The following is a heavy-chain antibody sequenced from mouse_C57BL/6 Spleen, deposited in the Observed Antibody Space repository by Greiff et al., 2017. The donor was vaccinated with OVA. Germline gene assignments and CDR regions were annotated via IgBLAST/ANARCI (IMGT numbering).Heavy chain of an antibody. Sequence: DVKLVESGGDLVKPGGSLKLSCAASGFTFSSYGMSWVRQTPDKRLEWVATISSGGSYTYYPDSVKGRFTISRDNAKNTLYLQMSSLKSEDTAMYYCARHEAYYSNYGYFDVWGTGTTVTVSS. CDR1: GFTFSSYG. CDR2: ISSGGSYT. V-gene: IGHV5-6*02. J-gene: IGHJ1*03. D-gene: IGHD2-5*01. CDR3: ARHEAYYSNYGYFDV.